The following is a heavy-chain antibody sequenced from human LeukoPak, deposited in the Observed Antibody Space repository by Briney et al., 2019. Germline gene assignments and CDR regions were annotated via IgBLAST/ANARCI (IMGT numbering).Heavy chain of an antibody. D-gene: IGHD3-10*01. CDR3: TRDQGFWFGELLLPLHGYYYCYGMDV. CDR1: GFTFGDYA. V-gene: IGHV3-49*04. Sequence: GGSLRLSCTASGFTFGDYAMSWVRQAPGEGLEWVGFIRSKAYGGTTEYAASVKGRFTISRDDSKSIAYLQMNSLKTEDTAVYYCTRDQGFWFGELLLPLHGYYYCYGMDVWGQGTTVTVSS. J-gene: IGHJ6*02. CDR2: IRSKAYGGTT.